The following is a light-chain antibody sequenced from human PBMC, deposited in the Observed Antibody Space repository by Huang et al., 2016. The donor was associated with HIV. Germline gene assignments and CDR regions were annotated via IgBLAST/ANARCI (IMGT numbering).Light chain of an antibody. CDR2: AAS. J-gene: IGKJ5*01. V-gene: IGKV1-39*01. Sequence: DIQMTQSPPSLSASVGDSVPIACRASQNVNTYLNWYQQKPGQAPMLLIFAASRLRSGVPSRFSGSGSGTEFTLTISSLQLEDFATYYCQQRFSTTITFGQGTRLDIK. CDR3: QQRFSTTIT. CDR1: QNVNTY.